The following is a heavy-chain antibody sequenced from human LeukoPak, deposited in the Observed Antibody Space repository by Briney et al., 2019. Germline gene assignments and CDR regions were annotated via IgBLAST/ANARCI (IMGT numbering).Heavy chain of an antibody. J-gene: IGHJ3*02. CDR2: VSSTSSFI. V-gene: IGHV3-21*01. D-gene: IGHD6-13*01. CDR1: GFTFSSYS. Sequence: GGSLRLSCAASGFTFSSYSINWVRQAPGKGLEWVSCVSSTSSFIYYADSVKGRFTISRDNAKNTLYLQMNSLRAEDTAMYYCAKAATDTRNAFDIWGQGTMVTVSS. CDR3: AKAATDTRNAFDI.